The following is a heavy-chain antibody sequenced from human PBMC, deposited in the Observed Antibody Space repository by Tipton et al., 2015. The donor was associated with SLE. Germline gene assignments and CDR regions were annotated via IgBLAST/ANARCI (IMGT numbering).Heavy chain of an antibody. D-gene: IGHD3-3*01. CDR1: GGSISSGSYY. CDR3: ARGFLEWVVDDAVDI. Sequence: TLSLTCTVSGGSISSGSYYWSWIRQPAGKGLEWIGRIYTSGSTNYNPSLKSRVTISVDTSKNQFSLKLSSVTAADTAVHYCARGFLEWVVDDAVDIGGQGTMVAVAS. CDR2: IYTSGST. J-gene: IGHJ3*02. V-gene: IGHV4-61*02.